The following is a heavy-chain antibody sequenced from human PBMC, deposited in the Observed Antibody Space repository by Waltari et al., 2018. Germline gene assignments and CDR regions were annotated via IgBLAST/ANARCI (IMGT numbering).Heavy chain of an antibody. J-gene: IGHJ4*02. Sequence: EVQLVESGGGLVQLGGSLRLFCAASGFTFDTSWMYWVRQAPGKGLEWVASIKGDGSEKNYVDSVKGRFTASTDNAKTSLFLQMNSLRVEDTAVYYCARDAWGKGPDLDCWGQGTLVTVSS. CDR1: GFTFDTSW. CDR3: ARDAWGKGPDLDC. CDR2: IKGDGSEK. D-gene: IGHD3-16*01. V-gene: IGHV3-7*01.